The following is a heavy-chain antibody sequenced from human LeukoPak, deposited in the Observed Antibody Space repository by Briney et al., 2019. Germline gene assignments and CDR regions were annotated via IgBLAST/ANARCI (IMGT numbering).Heavy chain of an antibody. J-gene: IGHJ4*02. CDR2: INHSGST. D-gene: IGHD4-17*01. V-gene: IGHV4-39*07. CDR3: ARGPTTVTTYVLDY. CDR1: GGSISSGGYY. Sequence: KSSETLSLTCTVSGGSISSGGYYWSWIRQHPGKGLEWIGEINHSGSTNYNPSLKSRVTISVDTSKNQFSLKLSSVTAADTAVYYCARGPTTVTTYVLDYWGQGTLVTVSS.